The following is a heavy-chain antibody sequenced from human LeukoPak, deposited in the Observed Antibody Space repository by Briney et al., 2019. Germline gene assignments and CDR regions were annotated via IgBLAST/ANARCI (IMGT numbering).Heavy chain of an antibody. Sequence: PSETLSPTCTVSGGSISSYFWSWIRQPPGRRLEWIGYIYSGGNTNYSPSLRSRVTFSVDTSKNQFSLKLRSVTAADTAVYYCARAVGLSAAAGLFGYWGQGTLVTVSS. CDR3: ARAVGLSAAAGLFGY. J-gene: IGHJ4*02. V-gene: IGHV4-4*09. CDR1: GGSISSYF. CDR2: IYSGGNT. D-gene: IGHD6-13*01.